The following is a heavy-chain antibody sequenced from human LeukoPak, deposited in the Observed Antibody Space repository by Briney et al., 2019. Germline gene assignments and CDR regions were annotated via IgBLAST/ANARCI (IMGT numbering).Heavy chain of an antibody. CDR2: ISYDGSNK. V-gene: IGHV3-30-3*01. Sequence: GRSLRLSCAASGFTFSSYAMHWVRQAPGKGLEWVAVISYDGSNKYYADSVKGRFTISRDNSKNTLYLQMNSLRAEDTAVYYCARGPTRTYCFDYWGQGTLVTVSS. J-gene: IGHJ4*02. CDR3: ARGPTRTYCFDY. CDR1: GFTFSSYA. D-gene: IGHD1-1*01.